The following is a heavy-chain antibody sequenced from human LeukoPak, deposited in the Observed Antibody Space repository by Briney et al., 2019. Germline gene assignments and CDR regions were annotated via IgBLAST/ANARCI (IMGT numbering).Heavy chain of an antibody. Sequence: ASVKVSCKASGYTFTSYGISWVRQAPGQGLEWMGWISAYNGNTNYAQKLEGRVTMTTDTSTSTAYMELRSLRSGHTAVYYCARERSLLFGELYIFDYWGQGTLVAVSS. CDR1: GYTFTSYG. J-gene: IGHJ4*02. D-gene: IGHD3-10*01. V-gene: IGHV1-18*01. CDR2: ISAYNGNT. CDR3: ARERSLLFGELYIFDY.